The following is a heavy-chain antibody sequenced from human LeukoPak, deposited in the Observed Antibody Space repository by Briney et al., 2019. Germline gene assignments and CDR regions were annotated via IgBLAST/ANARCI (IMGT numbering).Heavy chain of an antibody. J-gene: IGHJ4*02. CDR2: ISSGSYI. Sequence: PGESLRLSCAASGFSVSNYAVHWVRLAQGQGLEWVSSISSGSYIYYADSVKGRFTLSRDDAKNSLFLQMNSLRDEDTAVYYCVREEGGRYTYDLWGKETRVTFSS. CDR1: GFSVSNYA. D-gene: IGHD3-16*01. V-gene: IGHV3-69-1*01. CDR3: VREEGGRYTYDL.